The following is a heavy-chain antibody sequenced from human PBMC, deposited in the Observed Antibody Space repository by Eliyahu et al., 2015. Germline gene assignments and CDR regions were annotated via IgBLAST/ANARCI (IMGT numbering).Heavy chain of an antibody. V-gene: IGHV4-61*02. CDR2: IYTSGST. CDR1: GGSISGVVYY. D-gene: IGHD6-13*01. CDR3: ARGSSSWAYFDY. Sequence: QVQLQESGPGLVKPSQTLSLTCXVSGGSISGVVYYWSWIRQPAGKGLEWIGRIYTSGSTTHNPSLKSRVTISVDTSKNQFSLKLSSVTAADTAVYYCARGSSSWAYFDYWGQGTLVTVSS. J-gene: IGHJ4*02.